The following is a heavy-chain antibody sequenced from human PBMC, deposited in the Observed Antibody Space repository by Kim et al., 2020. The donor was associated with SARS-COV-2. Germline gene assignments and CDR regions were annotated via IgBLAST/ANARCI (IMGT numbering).Heavy chain of an antibody. CDR3: ARDSMGYGDYVGNENYYYYYGMDV. CDR1: GFTFSDYY. J-gene: IGHJ6*02. CDR2: ISSSSSYT. D-gene: IGHD4-17*01. Sequence: GGSLRLSCAASGFTFSDYYMSWIRQAPGKGLEWVSYISSSSSYTNYADSVKGRFTISRDNAKNSLYLQMNSLRAEDTAVYYCARDSMGYGDYVGNENYYYYYGMDVWGQGTTVTVSS. V-gene: IGHV3-11*05.